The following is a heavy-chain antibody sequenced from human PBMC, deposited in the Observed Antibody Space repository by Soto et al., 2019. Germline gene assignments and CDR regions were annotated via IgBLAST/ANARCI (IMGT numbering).Heavy chain of an antibody. Sequence: SETLSLSYTVSGGSISSSSYYWGWIRQPPGKGLEWIGSIYYSGYTYYNPSLKSRVTISVDTSKNQFPLKLSSVTAADTAVYYCARLTPGYSSGWFIDYWGQGTLVTVSS. CDR1: GGSISSSSYY. J-gene: IGHJ4*02. V-gene: IGHV4-39*01. CDR3: ARLTPGYSSGWFIDY. CDR2: IYYSGYT. D-gene: IGHD6-19*01.